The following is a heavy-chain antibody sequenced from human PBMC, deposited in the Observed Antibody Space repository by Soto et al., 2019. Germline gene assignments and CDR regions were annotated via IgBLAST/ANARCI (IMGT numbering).Heavy chain of an antibody. J-gene: IGHJ4*02. Sequence: QVPLQESGPGLVKPSETLSLTCTVSGGSISDYYWSWFRQAPGKGLDWIGYVYYSGSTNYNPSLQSRVTMSVDTSKNQFSLKLSSVTAADTAVYYCARQAIDWGQGTLVTVSS. CDR3: ARQAID. CDR1: GGSISDYY. CDR2: VYYSGST. V-gene: IGHV4-59*08.